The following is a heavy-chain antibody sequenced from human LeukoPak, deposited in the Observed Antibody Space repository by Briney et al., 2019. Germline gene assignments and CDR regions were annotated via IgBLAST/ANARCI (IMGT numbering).Heavy chain of an antibody. V-gene: IGHV5-51*01. D-gene: IGHD3-10*01. CDR3: ARHRPYYGSGTLDQSRGYYYYYMDV. CDR1: GYSFTSYW. CDR2: IYPGDSDT. Sequence: GESLKISCKGSGYSFTSYWIGWVRQMPGKGLEWMGIIYPGDSDTRYSPSFQGQVTISADKSISTAYLQWSSLKASDTAMYYCARHRPYYGSGTLDQSRGYYYYYMDVWGKGTTVTISS. J-gene: IGHJ6*03.